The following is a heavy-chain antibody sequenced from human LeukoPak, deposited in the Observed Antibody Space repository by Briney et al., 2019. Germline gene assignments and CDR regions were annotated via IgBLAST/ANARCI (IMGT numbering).Heavy chain of an antibody. CDR2: ISYDGSNK. Sequence: GRPLRLSCAASGFTFSSYGMHWVRQAPGKGLEWVAVISYDGSNKYYADSVKGRFTISRDNSKNTLYLQMNSLRAEDTAVYYCAKDLAVAGPYDAFDIWGQGTMVTVSS. V-gene: IGHV3-30*18. J-gene: IGHJ3*02. D-gene: IGHD6-19*01. CDR1: GFTFSSYG. CDR3: AKDLAVAGPYDAFDI.